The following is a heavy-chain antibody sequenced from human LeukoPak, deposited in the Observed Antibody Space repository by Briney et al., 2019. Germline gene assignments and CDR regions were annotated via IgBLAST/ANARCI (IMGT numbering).Heavy chain of an antibody. CDR3: ARLECSSTTCPFAY. V-gene: IGHV5-51*01. CDR2: IFPGDSDT. CDR1: GYSFTTIW. D-gene: IGHD2-2*01. J-gene: IGHJ4*02. Sequence: ESLKISCKGSGYSFTTIWVGWVRQMPGKGLESMGIIFPGDSDTRYTPSFQGQVIISADKSTGTVYLQWTSLKASDTAIYYCARLECSSTTCPFAYWGQGTLVTVSS.